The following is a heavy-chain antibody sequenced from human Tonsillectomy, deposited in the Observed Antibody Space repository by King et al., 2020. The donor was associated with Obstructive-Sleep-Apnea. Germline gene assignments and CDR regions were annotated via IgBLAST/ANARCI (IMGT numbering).Heavy chain of an antibody. CDR1: GFSLSTSGVA. D-gene: IGHD3-10*01. Sequence: TLKESGPTLVTPTQTLTLTCTFSGFSLSTSGVAVGCIRQPPGKALEWLALIYCVDDKLCSPSLNTMLTITKDTSKNQVVLTMTNMDPVDTATYYCAHRRRDYGSGSYSFDYWGQGTLVTVSS. CDR2: IYCVDDK. J-gene: IGHJ4*02. CDR3: AHRRRDYGSGSYSFDY. V-gene: IGHV2-5*02.